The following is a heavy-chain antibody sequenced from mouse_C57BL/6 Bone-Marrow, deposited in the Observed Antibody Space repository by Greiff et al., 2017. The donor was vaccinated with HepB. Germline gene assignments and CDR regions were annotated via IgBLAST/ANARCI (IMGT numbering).Heavy chain of an antibody. J-gene: IGHJ4*01. CDR2: IRNKANGYTT. Sequence: EVQLQQSGGGLVQPGGSLSLSCAASGFTFTDYYMSWVRQPPGKALEWLGFIRNKANGYTTEYSASVKGRFTISRDNSQSILYLQMNALRAEDSATYYCARYTWYYYAMDYWGQGTSVTVSS. CDR3: ARYTWYYYAMDY. CDR1: GFTFTDYY. V-gene: IGHV7-3*01.